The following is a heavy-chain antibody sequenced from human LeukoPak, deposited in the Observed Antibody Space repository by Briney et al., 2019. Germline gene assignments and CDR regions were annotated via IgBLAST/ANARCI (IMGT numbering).Heavy chain of an antibody. V-gene: IGHV3-74*01. Sequence: RAGGSLRLSCAASGFTFSNYWVHWVRQAPGKGLVWVSRINPDGSTINYADSVKGRFTISRDNAKNTLYLQMNSLRAEDTAVYYCATAGNYRFDYWGQGTLVTVPS. CDR3: ATAGNYRFDY. CDR2: INPDGSTI. D-gene: IGHD1-7*01. CDR1: GFTFSNYW. J-gene: IGHJ4*02.